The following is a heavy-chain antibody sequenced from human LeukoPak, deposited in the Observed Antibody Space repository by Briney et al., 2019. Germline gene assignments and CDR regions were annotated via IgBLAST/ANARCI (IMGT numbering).Heavy chain of an antibody. CDR2: INHSGST. CDR1: GGSFSGYY. J-gene: IGHJ4*02. V-gene: IGHV4-34*01. CDR3: ARTNSSTSLTSLSSDY. D-gene: IGHD2-2*01. Sequence: SETLSLTCAVYGGSFSGYYWSWIHQPPGKGLEWIGEINHSGSTNYNPSLESRVTISVATSKNQFSLKLSSVTAADTAVYYCARTNSSTSLTSLSSDYWGQGTLVTVSS.